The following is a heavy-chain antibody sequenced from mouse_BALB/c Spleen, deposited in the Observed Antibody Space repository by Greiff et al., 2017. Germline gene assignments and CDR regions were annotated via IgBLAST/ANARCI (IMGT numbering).Heavy chain of an antibody. J-gene: IGHJ3*01. CDR2: IYPGSGST. CDR3: ARKGAAPFAY. V-gene: IGHV1-81*01. CDR1: GYTFTDYV. Sequence: VQLQQSGPELVKPGASVKMSCKASGYTFTDYVISWVKQRTGQGLEWIGEIYPGSGSTYYNEKFKGKATLTADKSSNTAYMQLSSLTSEDSAVYFCARKGAAPFAYWGQGTLVTVSA. D-gene: IGHD6-1*01.